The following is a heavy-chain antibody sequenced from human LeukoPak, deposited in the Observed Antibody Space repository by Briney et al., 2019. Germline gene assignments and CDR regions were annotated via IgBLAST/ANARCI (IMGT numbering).Heavy chain of an antibody. J-gene: IGHJ4*02. V-gene: IGHV4-34*01. CDR1: GGSFSGYY. Sequence: SETLSLTCAVYGGSFSGYYWSWIRQPPGKGLEWIGEINHSGSTSYNPSLKSRVTISVDTSKNQFSLKVTSVTAADTAVYYCARSKDILTGYCFDYWGQGTLVTVSS. CDR3: ARSKDILTGYCFDY. D-gene: IGHD3-9*01. CDR2: INHSGST.